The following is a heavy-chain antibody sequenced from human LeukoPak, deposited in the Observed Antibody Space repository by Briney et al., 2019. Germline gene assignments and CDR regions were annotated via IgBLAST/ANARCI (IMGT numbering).Heavy chain of an antibody. D-gene: IGHD4-17*01. Sequence: GGSLRLSCAASGFTFSTYSMNWVRQAPGKGLEWVSYISSGSTTIDYADSVKGRFTISRDNANNSLYLQMNSLRAEDTAVYYCARDRCDYWGQGTLVTVSS. V-gene: IGHV3-48*04. CDR3: ARDRCDY. CDR1: GFTFSTYS. J-gene: IGHJ4*02. CDR2: ISSGSTTI.